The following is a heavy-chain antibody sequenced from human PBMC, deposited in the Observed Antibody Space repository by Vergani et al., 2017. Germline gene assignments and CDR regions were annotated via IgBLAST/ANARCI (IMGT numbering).Heavy chain of an antibody. D-gene: IGHD2-15*01. CDR3: ARSIGYCTSGSCRPYYFDL. Sequence: QVQLVQSGAAVKKPGASAKVSCTASGYIFKIYYMHWLRLAPGQGFQWMGVVNFVTGAATSPQKFEGRITMTRDTSTATFYMDLSSLKYEDTAIYYCARSIGYCTSGSCRPYYFDLGGQGTLVTVSS. CDR2: VNFVTGAA. CDR1: GYIFKIYY. J-gene: IGHJ4*02. V-gene: IGHV1-46*02.